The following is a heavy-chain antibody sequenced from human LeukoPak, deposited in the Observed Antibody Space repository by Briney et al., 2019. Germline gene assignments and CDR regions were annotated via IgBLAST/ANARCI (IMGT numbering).Heavy chain of an antibody. J-gene: IGHJ6*03. D-gene: IGHD1-26*01. Sequence: PSETLSLTCTVSGGSISSGSYYWSWIRQPAGKGLEWIGRIYTSGSTNYNPSFKSRVTISVDTSKNQFSLKLSSVTAADTAVYYCAREKVGAASYYYYMDVWGKGTTVTIPS. CDR1: GGSISSGSYY. CDR2: IYTSGST. CDR3: AREKVGAASYYYYMDV. V-gene: IGHV4-61*02.